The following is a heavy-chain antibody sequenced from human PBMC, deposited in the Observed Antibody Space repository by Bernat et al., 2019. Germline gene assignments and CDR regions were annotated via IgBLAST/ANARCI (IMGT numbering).Heavy chain of an antibody. Sequence: EVQLLESGGGLVQPGGSLRLSCAASGFTFNSYGMSWVRQAPGTGLEWVSAIRGSGDSTDCADSVKGRFTISSDNSKNTLYLQMNSLRGEDTAVYYCAKEDGRSPPNAFDIWGQGTMVTVSS. CDR1: GFTFNSYG. V-gene: IGHV3-23*01. D-gene: IGHD4-23*01. CDR3: AKEDGRSPPNAFDI. J-gene: IGHJ3*02. CDR2: IRGSGDST.